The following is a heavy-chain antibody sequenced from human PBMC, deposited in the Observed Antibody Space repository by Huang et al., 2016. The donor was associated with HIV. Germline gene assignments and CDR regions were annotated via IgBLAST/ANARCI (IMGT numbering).Heavy chain of an antibody. CDR2: VYDSGTT. J-gene: IGHJ5*02. Sequence: QVRLQESGPGLVKPSETRSLSCTVSGDSVSSHYWGWIRHPPGKGLEWIGTVYDSGTTKYNPRLKSRITISVDTSKNGFSLNITSVSAADTAMYFCVRDQGRLAVGGIDNWFDPWGQGALVTVSS. CDR3: VRDQGRLAVGGIDNWFDP. V-gene: IGHV4-59*02. D-gene: IGHD6-19*01. CDR1: GDSVSSHY.